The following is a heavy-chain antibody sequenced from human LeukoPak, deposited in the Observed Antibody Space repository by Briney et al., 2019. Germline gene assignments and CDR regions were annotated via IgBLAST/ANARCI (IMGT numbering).Heavy chain of an antibody. V-gene: IGHV3-30*03. CDR3: ARGLPYYAPRSTPPLLEY. D-gene: IGHD2-15*01. J-gene: IGHJ4*01. CDR1: GFTFSHFG. Sequence: PGRSLRLSCTAPGFTFSHFGMHWVRQAPGKGLEWVASLSYDGKLIYYVDSVKGRFSISTDNSKNTLFLQMNSLRAEDTAVYYCARGLPYYAPRSTPPLLEYWGHGTLVTVSS. CDR2: LSYDGKLI.